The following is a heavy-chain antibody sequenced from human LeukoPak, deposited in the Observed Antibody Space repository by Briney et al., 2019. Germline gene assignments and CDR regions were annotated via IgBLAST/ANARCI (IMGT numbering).Heavy chain of an antibody. V-gene: IGHV3-74*01. CDR1: GFTFSSYW. D-gene: IGHD2-15*01. J-gene: IGHJ4*02. CDR3: AKQLGYCSDGSCYFPY. CDR2: INSDGSST. Sequence: GGSLRLSCAASGFTFSSYWMHWVRQAPGKGLVWVSRINSDGSSTSNADSVKGRFTISRDNAKNTLYLQMNSLRAEDTAVYYCAKQLGYCSDGSCYFPYWGQGTLVTVSS.